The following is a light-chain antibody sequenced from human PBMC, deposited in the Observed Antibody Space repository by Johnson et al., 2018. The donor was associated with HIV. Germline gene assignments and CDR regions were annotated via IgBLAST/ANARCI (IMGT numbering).Light chain of an antibody. CDR2: DND. CDR3: ATWDSSLSPRGV. V-gene: IGLV1-51*01. Sequence: QSVLTQPPSVSAAPRQKVTISCSGSSSNIGKNYVSWYRHLPGTAPKLLIYDNDKRPSGIPDRFSGSKSGTSATLGITGLQTGDEADYYCATWDSSLSPRGVFGTGTKVTVL. J-gene: IGLJ1*01. CDR1: SSNIGKNY.